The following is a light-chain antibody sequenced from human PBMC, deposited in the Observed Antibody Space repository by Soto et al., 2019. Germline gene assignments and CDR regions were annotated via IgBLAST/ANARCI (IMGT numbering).Light chain of an antibody. Sequence: EIVMTQSPATLSVSPGEGITLSCRASQSVNTNLDWFQQRPGLAPRLLLYGASTRATGVPVRFSGSGSGEEFTLTLSSLQSEEVGVYYGQQYNKWPTSTFGQGTKV. CDR1: QSVNTN. CDR3: QQYNKWPTST. J-gene: IGKJ1*01. V-gene: IGKV3-15*01. CDR2: GAS.